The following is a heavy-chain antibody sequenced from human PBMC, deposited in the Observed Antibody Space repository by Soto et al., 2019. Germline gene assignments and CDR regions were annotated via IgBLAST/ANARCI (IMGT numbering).Heavy chain of an antibody. V-gene: IGHV1-18*01. D-gene: IGHD6-25*01. CDR2: ISGYSGQT. CDR3: ASDHSGPD. J-gene: IGHJ4*01. Sequence: HVLLVQYGPEVRKPGASVNVSCMASGDSFSKFGINWVRQAPGQGLEWMGWISGYSGQTNYAQKFQGRVTMTRDTSTTTAYMELRTLRSDDTAVYFCASDHSGPDWGQEPLSPSPQ. CDR1: GDSFSKFG.